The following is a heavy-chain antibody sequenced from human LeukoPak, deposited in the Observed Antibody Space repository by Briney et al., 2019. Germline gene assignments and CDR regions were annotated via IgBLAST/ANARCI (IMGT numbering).Heavy chain of an antibody. CDR2: IYYSGST. V-gene: IGHV4-59*08. D-gene: IGHD4-23*01. J-gene: IGHJ4*02. CDR3: ARLRRWQLGVDY. Sequence: PSETLSLTCTVSGGSISSYYWSWIRQPPGKGLEWIGYIYYSGSTNYNPSLKSRVAISVDTSKNQFSLILSSVTAADTAVYYCARLRRWQLGVDYWGQGTLVTVSS. CDR1: GGSISSYY.